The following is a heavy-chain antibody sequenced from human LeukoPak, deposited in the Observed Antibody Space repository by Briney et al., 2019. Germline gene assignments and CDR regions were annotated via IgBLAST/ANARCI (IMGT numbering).Heavy chain of an antibody. Sequence: GGSLRLSCLTSGFTLSTNAMSWVRQAPGKGLEWISGISGSGASTYYADSVKGRFTISRDNSKNTVFLQMNSLRVEDTAIYYCAKDQDVYSGSQSWGQGTLVTVSS. D-gene: IGHD1-26*01. CDR1: GFTLSTNA. CDR3: AKDQDVYSGSQS. J-gene: IGHJ4*02. V-gene: IGHV3-23*01. CDR2: ISGSGAST.